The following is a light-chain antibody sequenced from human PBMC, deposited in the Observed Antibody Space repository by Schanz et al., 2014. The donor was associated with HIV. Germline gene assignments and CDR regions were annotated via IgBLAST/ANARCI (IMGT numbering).Light chain of an antibody. V-gene: IGKV1-5*03. CDR2: GAS. J-gene: IGKJ2*01. CDR3: QQYNSSSHT. CDR1: QSISRC. Sequence: DIQMTQSPSTLSASVGDRVTIICRASQSISRCLAWYQQKPGKAPKLLVYGASSLESGIPSTFTGSGSGTEFTLTISSLQPDDFATYYCQQYNSSSHTFGQGTKVEI.